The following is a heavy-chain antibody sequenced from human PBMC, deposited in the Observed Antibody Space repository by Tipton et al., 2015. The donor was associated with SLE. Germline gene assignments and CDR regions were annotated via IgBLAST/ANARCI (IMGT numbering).Heavy chain of an antibody. CDR2: IHATGST. V-gene: IGHV4-4*07. D-gene: IGHD7-27*01. Sequence: TLSLTCTVSGGSISSYYWGWIRQPAGKGLEWIGRIHATGSTNYNSSLKSRVTISIDTSKNQFSLQLNSVTAADTAVYYCVRENWGLDYWGQGTVVTVSS. CDR1: GGSISSYY. J-gene: IGHJ4*02. CDR3: VRENWGLDY.